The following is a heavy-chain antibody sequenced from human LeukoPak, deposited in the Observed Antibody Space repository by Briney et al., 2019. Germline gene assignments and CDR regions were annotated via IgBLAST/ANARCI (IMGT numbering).Heavy chain of an antibody. Sequence: ASVKVSCKASGYTFTSYDINRVRQATGQGLEWMGWMNPNSGNTGYAQKFQGRVTMTRNTSISTAYMELSSLRSEDTAVYYCARGRHSITIFGVVIINNWFDPWGQGTLVTVSS. CDR2: MNPNSGNT. J-gene: IGHJ5*02. CDR3: ARGRHSITIFGVVIINNWFDP. CDR1: GYTFTSYD. D-gene: IGHD3-3*01. V-gene: IGHV1-8*01.